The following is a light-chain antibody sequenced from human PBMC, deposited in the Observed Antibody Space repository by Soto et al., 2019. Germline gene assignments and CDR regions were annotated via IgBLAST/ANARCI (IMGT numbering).Light chain of an antibody. V-gene: IGKV3-20*01. CDR2: GAS. CDR1: QSLSSAY. Sequence: VLTQSPGTLALSPGERATLSCRASQSLSSAYLAWYQQRPGQAPRLLMYGASSRATGIPDRFSGSGSGTDFTLSISRLEPEDFAVYYCQQYGSSVSFGQGTKVEIK. CDR3: QQYGSSVS. J-gene: IGKJ1*01.